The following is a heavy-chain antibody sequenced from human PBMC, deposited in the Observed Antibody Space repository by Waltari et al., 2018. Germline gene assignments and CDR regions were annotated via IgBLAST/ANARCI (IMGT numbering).Heavy chain of an antibody. CDR3: ARNYLRTGSTIDYFDS. V-gene: IGHV1-69*14. Sequence: QVQLVQSGAEVKKPGSSVRVSCTASGGTFSDYALSWMRQAPGQGLEWMGGITPLFDTPNYAEKFRDRVTIIAEKSTNTFYMSVSSLRFEDTAVYYCARNYLRTGSTIDYFDSWGQGTLVTVSS. CDR2: ITPLFDTP. CDR1: GGTFSDYA. J-gene: IGHJ4*02. D-gene: IGHD1-1*01.